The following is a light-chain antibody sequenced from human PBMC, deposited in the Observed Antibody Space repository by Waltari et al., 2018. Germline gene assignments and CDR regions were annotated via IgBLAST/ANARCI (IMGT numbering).Light chain of an antibody. CDR2: HAS. J-gene: IGKJ1*01. V-gene: IGKV3-20*01. CDR1: QSVSSY. CDR3: HQYVESPAT. Sequence: IVLTQSPGTVPLSPGDRATSSCWASQSVSSYLAWSQQKPGQSPRLLIYHASTRATGIPDRFSGSGSGTDFSLTISRLEPEDFAMYYCHQYVESPATFGQGTKVEIK.